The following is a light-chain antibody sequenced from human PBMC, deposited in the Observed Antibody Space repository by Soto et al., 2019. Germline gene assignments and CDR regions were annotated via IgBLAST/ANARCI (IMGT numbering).Light chain of an antibody. CDR3: QQYNSYPNT. J-gene: IGKJ2*01. V-gene: IGKV1-5*03. Sequence: DIQMTQSPSTLSASVGDRVTITCRASQSISSWLAWYQQKPGKAPNLLIYKASSLESGVPLRFSGSGSGTEFTLTISSLQPDDFATYYCQQYNSYPNTFGQGTKLDIK. CDR1: QSISSW. CDR2: KAS.